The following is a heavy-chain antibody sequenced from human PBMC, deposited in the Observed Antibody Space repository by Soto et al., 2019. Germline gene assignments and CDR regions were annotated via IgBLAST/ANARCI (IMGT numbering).Heavy chain of an antibody. CDR3: SRSLNS. V-gene: IGHV3-7*01. J-gene: IGHJ4*02. Sequence: GGSLRLSCAASGFTFSTYWVDWVRQTPGKGLEWVANINQDGSEKNYVDSVKGRFTISRDNAGNSLYLQMSRLTAEDSALYYCSRSLNSWGQGTLVTVSS. CDR1: GFTFSTYW. CDR2: INQDGSEK.